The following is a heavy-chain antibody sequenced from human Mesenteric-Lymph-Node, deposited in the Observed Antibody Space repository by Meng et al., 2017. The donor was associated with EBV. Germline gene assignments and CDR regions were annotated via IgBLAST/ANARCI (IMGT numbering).Heavy chain of an antibody. J-gene: IGHJ5*02. V-gene: IGHV4-39*07. CDR2: IFNTAGT. Sequence: WAPGLCKPSVTLSGSGIVSGGSIRSNSDFWAWIRQPPGGGLEWIGSIFNTAGTYYNPSLKSRVTISVDTSKNQFSLKLSSVSAADTAVYYCARVDLSSGGSCLDPWGPGTLVTVSS. D-gene: IGHD2-15*01. CDR1: GGSIRSNSDF. CDR3: ARVDLSSGGSCLDP.